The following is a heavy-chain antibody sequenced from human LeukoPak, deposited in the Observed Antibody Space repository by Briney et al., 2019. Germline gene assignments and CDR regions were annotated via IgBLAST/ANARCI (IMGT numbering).Heavy chain of an antibody. Sequence: ASVKVSCKASGYTFTGYYMHWVRQAPGQGLEWMGWINPNSGGTNYAQKFQGRVTMTRDTSISTAYMELSRLRSDDTAVYYCARGSYDSSDFEYFHHWGQGTLVTVSS. D-gene: IGHD3-22*01. CDR1: GYTFTGYY. J-gene: IGHJ1*01. CDR2: INPNSGGT. V-gene: IGHV1-2*02. CDR3: ARGSYDSSDFEYFHH.